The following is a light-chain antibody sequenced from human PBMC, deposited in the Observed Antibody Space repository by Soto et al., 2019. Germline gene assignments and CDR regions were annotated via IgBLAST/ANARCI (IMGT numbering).Light chain of an antibody. CDR1: QSVSSY. CDR2: DAS. J-gene: IGKJ5*01. CDR3: QQRSNWPLP. Sequence: SVWMQSPGTLALSQGERATLFCRASQSVSSYFAWYQQKPGQAPNLLIYDASNRATGIPARFSGSGSGTDFTLTISSLEPEDFAVYYCQQRSNWPLPFGQ. V-gene: IGKV3-11*01.